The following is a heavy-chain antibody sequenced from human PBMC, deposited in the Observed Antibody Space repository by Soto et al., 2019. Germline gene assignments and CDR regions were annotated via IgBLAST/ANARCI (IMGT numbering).Heavy chain of an antibody. CDR2: IYWDDDK. D-gene: IGHD3-3*01. Sequence: QITLNESGPTVVKPAETLTLTCTFSGFSLTTSGVGVGWIRQSPGKAPEWLALIYWDDDKRYSASLKSRLTITKDTYKNQAVLTMASVDPADTATYYCAHRILRTVFGLVTTTAIYFDFWGQGTPVVVSS. V-gene: IGHV2-5*02. CDR1: GFSLTTSGVG. J-gene: IGHJ4*02. CDR3: AHRILRTVFGLVTTTAIYFDF.